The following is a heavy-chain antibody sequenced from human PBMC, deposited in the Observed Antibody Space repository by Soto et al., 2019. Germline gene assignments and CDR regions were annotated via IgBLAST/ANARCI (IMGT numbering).Heavy chain of an antibody. V-gene: IGHV3-30*18. CDR2: ISYDGSNK. CDR3: AKALLVTYDAFDV. Sequence: GGSLRLSCAASGFTFSSYGMHWVRQAPGKGLEWVAVISYDGSNKYYADSVKGRFTISRDNSKNTLYLQMNSLRAEDTAVYYWAKALLVTYDAFDVWGQGPVVTVSS. J-gene: IGHJ3*01. D-gene: IGHD2-21*02. CDR1: GFTFSSYG.